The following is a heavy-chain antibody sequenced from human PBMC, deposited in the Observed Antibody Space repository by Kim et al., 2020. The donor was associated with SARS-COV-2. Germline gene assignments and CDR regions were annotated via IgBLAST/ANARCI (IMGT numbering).Heavy chain of an antibody. CDR3: ARGGGVDSGSLSLFDY. Sequence: SVKVSCKASGGTFSSYAISWVRQAPGQGLEWMGRIIPILGIANYAQKFQGRVTITADKSTSTAYMELSSLRSEDTAVYYCARGGGVDSGSLSLFDYWGQGTLVTVSS. CDR1: GGTFSSYA. V-gene: IGHV1-69*04. CDR2: IIPILGIA. D-gene: IGHD1-26*01. J-gene: IGHJ4*02.